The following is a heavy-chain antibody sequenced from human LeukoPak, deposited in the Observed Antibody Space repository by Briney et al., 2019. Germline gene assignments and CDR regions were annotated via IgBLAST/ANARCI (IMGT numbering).Heavy chain of an antibody. Sequence: ASVKVSCKASGYSFTNYYMHWVRQAPGQGLEWMGIINPNDGDTSSAQKFQGKFTMTRDTSTSTVYMEVSSLRSEDTAVYYCARSSTGGLNDYWGQGTLVSVSS. V-gene: IGHV1-46*01. CDR2: INPNDGDT. CDR1: GYSFTNYY. J-gene: IGHJ4*02. D-gene: IGHD2-8*02. CDR3: ARSSTGGLNDY.